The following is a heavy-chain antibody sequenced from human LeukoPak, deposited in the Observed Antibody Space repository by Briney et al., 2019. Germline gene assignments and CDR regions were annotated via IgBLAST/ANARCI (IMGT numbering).Heavy chain of an antibody. Sequence: PGGSLRLSCAASGFTFSSYAMHWVRQAPGKGLEWVAVISYDGSNKYYADSVKGRFTISRDNSKNTLYLQMNSLRAEDTAVYYCARDRVVPAADFNFDYWGQGTLVTVSS. CDR3: ARDRVVPAADFNFDY. V-gene: IGHV3-30-3*01. D-gene: IGHD2-2*01. J-gene: IGHJ4*02. CDR2: ISYDGSNK. CDR1: GFTFSSYA.